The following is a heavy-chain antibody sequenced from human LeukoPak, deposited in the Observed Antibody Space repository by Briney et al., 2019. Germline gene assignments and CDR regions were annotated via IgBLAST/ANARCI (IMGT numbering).Heavy chain of an antibody. CDR2: ISSSSSYR. Sequence: PGGSLRLSCAASGFTFNSYSLNWVRQAPGRGLEWVSSISSSSSYRYYADSVKGRFTISRDNAKNSLYLQMNSLRAEDTAVYYCARASAVAGTRHYWGQGTLVTVSS. CDR3: ARASAVAGTRHY. D-gene: IGHD6-19*01. V-gene: IGHV3-21*01. J-gene: IGHJ4*02. CDR1: GFTFNSYS.